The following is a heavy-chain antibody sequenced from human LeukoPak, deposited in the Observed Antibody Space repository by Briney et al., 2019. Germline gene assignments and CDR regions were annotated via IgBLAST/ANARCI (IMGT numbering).Heavy chain of an antibody. CDR3: ARGGPWMIAFGGAPDAFDI. CDR2: LSASGGST. CDR1: GFTLTTSV. V-gene: IGHV3-23*01. J-gene: IGHJ3*02. D-gene: IGHD3-16*01. Sequence: GGSLRLSCAASGFTLTTSVMSWVRQAPGKGLEWVSALSASGGSTYYTDSVKGRFTISRDISNNTLYLQMSSLRAEDTAVYYCARGGPWMIAFGGAPDAFDIWGQGTMVTVSS.